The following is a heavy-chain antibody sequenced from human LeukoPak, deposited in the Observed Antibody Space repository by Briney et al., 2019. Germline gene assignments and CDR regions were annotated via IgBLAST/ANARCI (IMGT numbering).Heavy chain of an antibody. CDR3: AKDRWLQGYFDY. D-gene: IGHD5-24*01. CDR1: GCFFSNYG. J-gene: IGHJ4*02. Sequence: PGGSLRLSCTTAGCFFSNYGMHWVRQAPGKGLEWVAFIRHDGSNKYYADSVKGRCTISRDNSKKTVYLQMNSLRTEDTAVYYCAKDRWLQGYFDYWGQGTLVTVSS. V-gene: IGHV3-30*02. CDR2: IRHDGSNK.